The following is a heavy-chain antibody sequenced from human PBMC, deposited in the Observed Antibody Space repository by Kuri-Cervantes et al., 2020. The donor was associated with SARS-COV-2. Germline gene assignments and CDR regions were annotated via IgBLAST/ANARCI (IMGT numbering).Heavy chain of an antibody. J-gene: IGHJ6*03. CDR2: ISYDGSDK. Sequence: GESLKISCAASGFTYSSNAMHWVRQAPGKGLEWVAVISYDGSDKIYADSVKGRFTIYRDNSKNTLYLQMNSLRAEDTAVYYCAREIHEYCYGLNYSYMDVWGKGTMVTVSS. V-gene: IGHV3-30*04. CDR1: GFTYSSNA. CDR3: AREIHEYCYGLNYSYMDV. D-gene: IGHD5-18*01.